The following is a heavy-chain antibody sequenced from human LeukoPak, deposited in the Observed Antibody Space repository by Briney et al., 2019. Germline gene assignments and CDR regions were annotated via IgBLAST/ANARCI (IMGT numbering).Heavy chain of an antibody. D-gene: IGHD2-15*01. J-gene: IGHJ5*02. CDR2: IKQDGSEK. V-gene: IGHV3-7*02. CDR1: GFTFSSYW. Sequence: GGSLRLSCAASGFTFSSYWMSWVRQAPGKGLEWVANIKQDGSEKYYVDSVKGRFTISRDNAKNSLYLQMNSLRTEDTAVYYCARSRGVDWFDPWGQGTLVTVSS. CDR3: ARSRGVDWFDP.